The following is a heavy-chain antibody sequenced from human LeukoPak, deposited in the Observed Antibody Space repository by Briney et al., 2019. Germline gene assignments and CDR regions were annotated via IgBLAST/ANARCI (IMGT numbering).Heavy chain of an antibody. Sequence: PGGSLRLSCAASEFAFSTYNMNWVRQAPGKGLEWVSSISSSSSYVYYADSVKGRFTISRDNAKNSLYLQMNSLRGEDTAVYYCARGFRYCTNGVCSGFDPWGQGTLVTVSS. D-gene: IGHD2-8*01. CDR1: EFAFSTYN. CDR2: ISSSSSYV. CDR3: ARGFRYCTNGVCSGFDP. V-gene: IGHV3-21*01. J-gene: IGHJ5*02.